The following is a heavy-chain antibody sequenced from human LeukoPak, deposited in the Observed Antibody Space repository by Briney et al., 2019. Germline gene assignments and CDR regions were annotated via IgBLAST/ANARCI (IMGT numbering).Heavy chain of an antibody. Sequence: GGSLRLSCAASGFTFSSYSMNWVRQAPGKGLESFSSISSSSYIYYADSVKGRFTISRDNAKNSLYLQMNSLRAEDTAVYYCARDTGDDYVWGSYRYMVYFDYWGQGTLVTVSS. D-gene: IGHD3-16*02. CDR2: ISSSSYI. J-gene: IGHJ4*02. CDR1: GFTFSSYS. V-gene: IGHV3-21*01. CDR3: ARDTGDDYVWGSYRYMVYFDY.